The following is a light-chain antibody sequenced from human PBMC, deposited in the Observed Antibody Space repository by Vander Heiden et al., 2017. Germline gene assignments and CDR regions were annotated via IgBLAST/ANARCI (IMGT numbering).Light chain of an antibody. CDR3: QQRNSYPYT. V-gene: IGKV1-9*01. J-gene: IGKJ2*01. Sequence: DIQLTQSPSFLSASVGDRVTITCRASQGISSYLAWYQQKPGKAPKRLIYTASTLQSGVPSRFSGSGSGTEFTLTISSLQPEDFATYYCQQRNSYPYTFGQGTKLEIK. CDR2: TAS. CDR1: QGISSY.